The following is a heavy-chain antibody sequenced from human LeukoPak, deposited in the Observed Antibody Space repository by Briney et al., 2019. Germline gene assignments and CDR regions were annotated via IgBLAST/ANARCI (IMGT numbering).Heavy chain of an antibody. CDR1: GGSFIGYY. J-gene: IGHJ6*03. V-gene: IGHV4-34*01. D-gene: IGHD2-8*01. Sequence: SETLSLTCAVYGGSFIGYYWSWIRQPPGKGLEWIGEINHSGSTNYNPSLKRRVAISVDTSKNQFSLKLSSVTDADTAVYYCATVSTYYYYYYMDVWGKGTTVTISS. CDR3: ATVSTYYYYYYMDV. CDR2: INHSGST.